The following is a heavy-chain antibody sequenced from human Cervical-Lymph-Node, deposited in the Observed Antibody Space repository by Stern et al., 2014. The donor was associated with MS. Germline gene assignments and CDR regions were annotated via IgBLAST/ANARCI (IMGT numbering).Heavy chain of an antibody. D-gene: IGHD3-10*01. CDR1: GFTFSDYG. V-gene: IGHV3-30*03. J-gene: IGHJ6*02. CDR2: ATYDGSDQ. Sequence: VQLVESGGGVVQPGKSLRLSCAASGFTFSDYGMHWVRQAPGKGLEWVALATYDGSDQYYADSVKGRFTVSRDNSKNTVLLQMNGLRHEDTAVYFCARDRGLTHYFYGMDVWGQGTTVTVSS. CDR3: ARDRGLTHYFYGMDV.